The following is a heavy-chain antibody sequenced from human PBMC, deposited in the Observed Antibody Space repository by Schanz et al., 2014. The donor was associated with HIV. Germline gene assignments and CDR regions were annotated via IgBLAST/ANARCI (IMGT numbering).Heavy chain of an antibody. CDR1: GYTFTRDY. CDR2: IVPISGSA. Sequence: QVHLVQSGAEVKKPGASVKVSCKASGYTFTRDYIHWVRQAPGQGLEWLGGIVPISGSANYPQKFQGRVTITADKSTSTVYMDLSSLRSEDTAVYYCARTYTGDWSTGADWGQGTLVTVSS. D-gene: IGHD2-21*02. CDR3: ARTYTGDWSTGAD. V-gene: IGHV1-69*06. J-gene: IGHJ4*02.